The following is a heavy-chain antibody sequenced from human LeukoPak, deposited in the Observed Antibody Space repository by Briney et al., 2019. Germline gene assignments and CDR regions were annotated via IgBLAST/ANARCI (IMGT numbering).Heavy chain of an antibody. Sequence: GASVKVSCKASGGTFSSYAISWVRQAPGQGLEWMGGIIPIFGTANYAQKFQGRVTITADESTSTAYMELSSLRSEDTAVYYCARRFHYDILTGYPYYFDYWGQGTLATVSS. CDR2: IIPIFGTA. D-gene: IGHD3-9*01. CDR3: ARRFHYDILTGYPYYFDY. V-gene: IGHV1-69*13. CDR1: GGTFSSYA. J-gene: IGHJ4*02.